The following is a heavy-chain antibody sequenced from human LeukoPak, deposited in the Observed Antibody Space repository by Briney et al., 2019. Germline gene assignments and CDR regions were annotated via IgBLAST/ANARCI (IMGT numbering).Heavy chain of an antibody. D-gene: IGHD5-12*01. CDR2: ITWNGDST. CDR3: AKDKWLRGYYYYYMDV. Sequence: GGSLTLSCAASGFTFDDYNMHWVRQAPGKGLAWVSLITWNGDSTYYADSVEGRFTISRDNSKNSLYLQSLRTEDTALYYCAKDKWLRGYYYYYMDVWGKGTTVTVSS. CDR1: GFTFDDYN. V-gene: IGHV3-43*01. J-gene: IGHJ6*03.